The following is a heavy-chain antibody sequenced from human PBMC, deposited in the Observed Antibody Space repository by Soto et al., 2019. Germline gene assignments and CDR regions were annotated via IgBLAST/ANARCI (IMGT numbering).Heavy chain of an antibody. V-gene: IGHV3-74*01. CDR3: PERQTK. D-gene: IGHD2-8*01. CDR1: GFTFRSFW. J-gene: IGHJ4*02. CDR2: IDTEGIST. Sequence: GGSLRLSCAASGFTFRSFWMYWVRQAPGKGLVWVARIDTEGISTAYADSVGGRFTISRDNTKNTLYLQMDSLRVEDTAVYYCPERQTKWGRGDLVPFSS.